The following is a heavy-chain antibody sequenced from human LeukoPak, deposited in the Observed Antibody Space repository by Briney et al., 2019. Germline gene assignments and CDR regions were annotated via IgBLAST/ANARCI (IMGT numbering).Heavy chain of an antibody. CDR2: INHSGST. J-gene: IGHJ3*02. D-gene: IGHD2-8*02. Sequence: PSETLSLTCAVYGGSFSGYYWSWIRQPPGKGLEWIGEINHSGSTNYNPSLKSRVTISVDTSKNQFSLKLSSVTAADTAVYYCARAGYCTGGVCYPDAFDIWGQGTMVTASS. CDR3: ARAGYCTGGVCYPDAFDI. CDR1: GGSFSGYY. V-gene: IGHV4-34*01.